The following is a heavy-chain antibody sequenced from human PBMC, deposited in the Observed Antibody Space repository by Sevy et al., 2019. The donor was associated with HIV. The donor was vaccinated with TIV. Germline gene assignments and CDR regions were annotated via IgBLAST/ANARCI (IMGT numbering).Heavy chain of an antibody. Sequence: GGSLRLSCAASGFTFSDYYMSWIRQAPGKGLEWVANIKEDGSERNYLDSVKGRFTISRDNAKESLYLQINSLRAEDTAVYYCARHCSGGSCYSLLPHYYYGMDVWGQGTTVTVSS. CDR2: IKEDGSER. CDR1: GFTFSDYY. CDR3: ARHCSGGSCYSLLPHYYYGMDV. J-gene: IGHJ6*02. V-gene: IGHV3-7*01. D-gene: IGHD2-15*01.